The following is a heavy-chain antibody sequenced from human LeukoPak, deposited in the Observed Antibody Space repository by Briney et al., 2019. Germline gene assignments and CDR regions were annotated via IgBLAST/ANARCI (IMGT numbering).Heavy chain of an antibody. D-gene: IGHD7-27*01. J-gene: IGHJ3*02. CDR3: ARSRAPGAADAFDI. CDR1: GYSFTTYW. CDR2: IYPGDSDT. V-gene: IGHV5-51*01. Sequence: PGESLKISCKDSGYSFTTYWIGWVRQMPGKGLEWMGIIYPGDSDTRYSPSFQGQVTISADKSINTAYLQWSSLKAPDTAMYYCARSRAPGAADAFDIWGQGTMVTVSS.